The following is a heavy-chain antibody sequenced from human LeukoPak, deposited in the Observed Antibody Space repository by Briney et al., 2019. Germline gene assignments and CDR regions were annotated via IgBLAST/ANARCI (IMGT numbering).Heavy chain of an antibody. CDR1: SGSISTSNYY. CDR3: ARDNIVVVAATKAYYFDY. Sequence: PSETLSLTCTVSSGSISTSNYYWGWVRQPPGKALEWIGNVFYSGSTYYSPSLKSRVTISLDTSRNQFSLKLSSVTAADTAVYYCARDNIVVVAATKAYYFDYWGQGTLVTVSS. V-gene: IGHV4-39*07. D-gene: IGHD2-15*01. CDR2: VFYSGST. J-gene: IGHJ4*02.